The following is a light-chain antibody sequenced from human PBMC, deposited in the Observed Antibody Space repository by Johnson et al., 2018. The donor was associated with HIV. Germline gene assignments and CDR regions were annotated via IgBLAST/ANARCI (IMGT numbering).Light chain of an antibody. Sequence: QSVLTQPPSVSAAPGQKVTVSCSGSSSNIGSNDVSWYQQFPGAAPKLLIYENNKRPSGIPDRFSGSKSDTSATLGITGLQTGDEAEYYCGTWDTSLSVYVFGTGTKVTVL. V-gene: IGLV1-51*02. CDR1: SSNIGSND. CDR2: ENN. J-gene: IGLJ1*01. CDR3: GTWDTSLSVYV.